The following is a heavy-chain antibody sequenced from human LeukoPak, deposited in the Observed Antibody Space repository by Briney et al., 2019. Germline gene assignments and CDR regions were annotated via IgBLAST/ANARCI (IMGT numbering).Heavy chain of an antibody. CDR2: IYYSGST. D-gene: IGHD3-9*01. CDR1: GGSISSYY. V-gene: IGHV4-59*01. CDR3: ARGLRYFDWLPDY. Sequence: SETLSLTCTVSGGSISSYYWSWIRQPPGKGLEWIGYIYYSGSTNYNPSLKSRVTIPVDTSKNQFSLKLSSVTAADTAVYYCARGLRYFDWLPDYWGQGTLVTVSS. J-gene: IGHJ4*02.